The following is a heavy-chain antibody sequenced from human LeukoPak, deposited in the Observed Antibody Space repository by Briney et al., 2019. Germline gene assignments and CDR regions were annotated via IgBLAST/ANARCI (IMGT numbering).Heavy chain of an antibody. J-gene: IGHJ4*02. Sequence: SVKVSCKASRGTFSSYAISWVRQAPGQGLEWMGGIIPIFGTANYAQKFQGRVTITADESTSTAYMELSSLRSQDTAVYYCARSGSYDYFDYWGQGTLVTVSS. CDR2: IIPIFGTA. CDR1: RGTFSSYA. CDR3: ARSGSYDYFDY. D-gene: IGHD1-26*01. V-gene: IGHV1-69*01.